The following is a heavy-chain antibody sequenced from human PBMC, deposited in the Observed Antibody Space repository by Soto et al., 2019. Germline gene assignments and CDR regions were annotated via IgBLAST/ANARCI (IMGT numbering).Heavy chain of an antibody. V-gene: IGHV4-30-2*01. J-gene: IGHJ4*02. CDR1: GGSISSGAYT. D-gene: IGHD3-9*01. Sequence: SETLSLTCAVSGGSISSGAYTWSWIRQPPGKGLEWIGCIYHSGGTFYNPSLNSRVTISADTSKDHFSLKLSSVTAADTAVYFCARASYDILTAYYLDYWGQGTLVTVSS. CDR3: ARASYDILTAYYLDY. CDR2: IYHSGGT.